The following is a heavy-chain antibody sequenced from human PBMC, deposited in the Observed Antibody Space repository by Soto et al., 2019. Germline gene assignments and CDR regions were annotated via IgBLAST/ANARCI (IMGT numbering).Heavy chain of an antibody. CDR2: MNPNSGNT. D-gene: IGHD2-15*01. V-gene: IGHV1-8*01. CDR1: GYTFTSYD. CDR3: ARGRRYCSGGSCYLYYFDY. J-gene: IGHJ4*02. Sequence: ASVKVSCKASGYTFTSYDINWVRQATGQGLEWMGWMNPNSGNTGYAQKFQGRVTMTRNTSISTAYMELSSLRSEDTAVYYCARGRRYCSGGSCYLYYFDYWGQGTLVTVSS.